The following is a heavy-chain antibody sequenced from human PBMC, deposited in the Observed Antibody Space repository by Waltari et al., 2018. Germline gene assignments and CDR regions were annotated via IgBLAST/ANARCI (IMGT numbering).Heavy chain of an antibody. D-gene: IGHD5-12*01. CDR3: VRGGSYGSMDY. CDR1: GFTFRDYW. CDR2: INRDGSTT. V-gene: IGHV3-74*01. Sequence: EVQLVESGGGALQPGGSLRCSCAASGFTFRDYWMYWVRQGPGKGLLWVSRINRDGSTTTYADSVKGRFTISRDNAKNTLDLQMKSVRVEDSAVYFCVRGGSYGSMDYWGQGTLVSVSS. J-gene: IGHJ4*02.